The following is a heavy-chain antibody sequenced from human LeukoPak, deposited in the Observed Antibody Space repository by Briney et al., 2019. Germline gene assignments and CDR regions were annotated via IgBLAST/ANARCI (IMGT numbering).Heavy chain of an antibody. Sequence: PSETLSLTCAVYGGSFSGYYWSWIRQPPGKGLEWIGEINHSGSTNYNPSLKSRVTISVDTSKNQFSLKLSSVTAADTAVYYCASARWLRDYWGQGTLVTASS. D-gene: IGHD5-24*01. CDR1: GGSFSGYY. CDR2: INHSGST. CDR3: ASARWLRDY. J-gene: IGHJ4*02. V-gene: IGHV4-34*01.